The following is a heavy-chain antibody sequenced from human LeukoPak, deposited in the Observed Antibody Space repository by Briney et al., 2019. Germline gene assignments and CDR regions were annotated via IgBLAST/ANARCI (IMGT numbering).Heavy chain of an antibody. D-gene: IGHD5-18*01. CDR3: AKYDTAMVSIWYFDL. CDR2: ISGSGGST. J-gene: IGHJ2*01. CDR1: GFTFSSYS. V-gene: IGHV3-23*01. Sequence: GGSLRLSCVVSGFTFSSYSMNWVRQAPGKGLEWVSAISGSGGSTYYADSVKGRFTISRDNSKNTLYLQMNSLRAEDTAVYYCAKYDTAMVSIWYFDLWGRGTLVTVSS.